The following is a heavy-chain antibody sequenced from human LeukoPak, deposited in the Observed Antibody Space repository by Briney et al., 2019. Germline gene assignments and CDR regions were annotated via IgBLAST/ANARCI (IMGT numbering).Heavy chain of an antibody. D-gene: IGHD3-22*01. CDR1: GFTFSSYG. Sequence: GGSLRLSCAASGFTFSSYGMHWVRLAPGKGLEWVAFIRYDGSNKYYADSVKGRFTISRDNSKNTLYLQMNSLRAEDTAVYYCARESESYDSSGSTFHYWGQGTLVTVSS. V-gene: IGHV3-30*02. CDR2: IRYDGSNK. J-gene: IGHJ4*02. CDR3: ARESESYDSSGSTFHY.